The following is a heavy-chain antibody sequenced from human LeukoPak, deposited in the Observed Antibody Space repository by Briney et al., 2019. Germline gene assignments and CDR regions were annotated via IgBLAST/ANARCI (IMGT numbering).Heavy chain of an antibody. Sequence: GASVKVSCKASGGTFSSYAISWVRQAPGQGLEWMGGIIPIFGTANYAQKFQGRVTITADESTSTAYMELSSLRSEDTAVYYCARDRPESGYDNDYWGQGTLVTVSS. CDR2: IIPIFGTA. D-gene: IGHD5-12*01. CDR3: ARDRPESGYDNDY. J-gene: IGHJ4*02. CDR1: GGTFSSYA. V-gene: IGHV1-69*13.